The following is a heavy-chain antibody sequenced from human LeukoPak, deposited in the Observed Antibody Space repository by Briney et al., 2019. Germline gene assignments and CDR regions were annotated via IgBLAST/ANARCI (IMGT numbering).Heavy chain of an antibody. J-gene: IGHJ4*02. CDR2: ISFNGGTI. V-gene: IGHV3-23*01. CDR3: ATIAAGAVSATDC. CDR1: GFTFSSYN. Sequence: PGGSLRLSCAASGFTFSSYNMNWVRQAPGKGLEWVSSISFNGGTIYYGDSVKGRFTSSRDNSKITLYLQMNSLRVEDTAVYYCATIAAGAVSATDCWGQGTLVTVSS. D-gene: IGHD6-19*01.